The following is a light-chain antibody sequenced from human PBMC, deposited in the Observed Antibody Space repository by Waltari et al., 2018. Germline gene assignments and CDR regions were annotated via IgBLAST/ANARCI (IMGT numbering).Light chain of an antibody. Sequence: DIQMAQSPSSLSASVGDRVTITCRASQNIRNYLNWYQKKPGKAPKFLISATSSLQSGVPSRFSGSGSGTEFTLTISSLQPEDFATYYCQQSYSPPYTFGQGTKLEIK. CDR2: ATS. J-gene: IGKJ2*01. CDR1: QNIRNY. V-gene: IGKV1-39*01. CDR3: QQSYSPPYT.